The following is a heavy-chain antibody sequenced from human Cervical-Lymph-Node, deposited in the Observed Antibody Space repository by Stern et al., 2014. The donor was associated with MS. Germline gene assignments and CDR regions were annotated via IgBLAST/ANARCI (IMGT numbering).Heavy chain of an antibody. V-gene: IGHV1-69*01. CDR3: ARDREWLRRGGYYYAMDV. D-gene: IGHD3-3*01. Sequence: VQLVQSGAEVKKPGSSVKVSCRTSGDTFGSFSMNWLRQAPGPGLEWMGGVIPMFGTPNYAQKYLGRVTITADESTSTAYMELSSLRSEDTAVYYCARDREWLRRGGYYYAMDVWGQGTTVTVSS. CDR2: VIPMFGTP. CDR1: GDTFGSFS. J-gene: IGHJ6*02.